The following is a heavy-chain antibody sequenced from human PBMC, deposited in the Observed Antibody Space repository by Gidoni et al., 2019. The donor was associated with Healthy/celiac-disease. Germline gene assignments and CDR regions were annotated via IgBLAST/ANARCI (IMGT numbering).Heavy chain of an antibody. CDR2: IYYSGST. V-gene: IGHV4-59*01. CDR3: ASARALSGYSS. D-gene: IGHD5-18*01. CDR1: GGSISSYY. Sequence: QVQLQESGPGLVKPSETLSLTCTVSGGSISSYYWSWIRQPPGKGLEWIGYIYYSGSTNYNPSLKSRVTISVDTSKNQFSLKLSSVTAADTAVYYCASARALSGYSSWGQGTLVTVSS. J-gene: IGHJ5*02.